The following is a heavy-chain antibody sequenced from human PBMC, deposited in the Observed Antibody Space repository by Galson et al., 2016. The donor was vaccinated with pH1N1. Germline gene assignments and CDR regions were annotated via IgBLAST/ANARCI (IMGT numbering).Heavy chain of an antibody. J-gene: IGHJ3*02. CDR1: GYSFGSSW. Sequence: QSGAEVKKPGESLKISCKGSGYSFGSSWIGWVRQVPGKGLEWMGIIYLGGSHIKYSPSFQGQVTISADKSINIVYLQWSSLKASDTAIYYCARQNDYGDYRGDAFDIWGQGTMVIVSS. CDR2: IYLGGSHI. V-gene: IGHV5-51*01. CDR3: ARQNDYGDYRGDAFDI. D-gene: IGHD4-17*01.